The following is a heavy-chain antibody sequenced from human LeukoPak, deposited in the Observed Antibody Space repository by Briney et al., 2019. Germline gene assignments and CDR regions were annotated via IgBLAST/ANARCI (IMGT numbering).Heavy chain of an antibody. CDR2: IYYSGST. CDR3: ARLVPYYYDSSGYYPLDY. D-gene: IGHD3-22*01. J-gene: IGHJ4*02. V-gene: IGHV4-39*01. CDR1: GGSISSSSYY. Sequence: SETLSLTCTVSGGSISSSSYYWGWIRQPPGKGLEWIGSIYYSGSTYYNPSLKSRVTISVDTSKNQFSLKLGSVTAADTAVYYCARLVPYYYDSSGYYPLDYWGQGTLVTVSS.